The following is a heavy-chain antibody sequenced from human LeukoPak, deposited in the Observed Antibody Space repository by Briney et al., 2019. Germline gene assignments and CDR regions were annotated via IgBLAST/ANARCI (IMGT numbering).Heavy chain of an antibody. Sequence: SETLSLTCSVSGGSIKTNTYYWTWIRQPPGKGLEWIGYIYYSGSTNYNPSLKSRVTISVDTSKNQFSLKLSSVTAADTAVYYCARVYYYDSSGYYPLFDYWGQGTLVTVSS. CDR3: ARVYYYDSSGYYPLFDY. V-gene: IGHV4-61*05. D-gene: IGHD3-22*01. CDR1: GGSIKTNTYY. CDR2: IYYSGST. J-gene: IGHJ4*02.